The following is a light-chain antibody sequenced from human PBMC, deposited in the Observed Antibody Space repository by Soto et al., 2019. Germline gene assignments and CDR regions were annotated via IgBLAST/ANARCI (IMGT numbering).Light chain of an antibody. CDR2: AAS. CDR1: QTVNSY. CDR3: QQSFVSPYT. Sequence: DIQMTQSPSTLSASVTDRVTITCRAGQTVNSYLNWYHQKPGKAPKLLISAASTLQGGVPSRFSASGSGTEFSLTISSLRVEDFGTYYCQQSFVSPYTFGQGTKVDIK. V-gene: IGKV1-39*01. J-gene: IGKJ2*01.